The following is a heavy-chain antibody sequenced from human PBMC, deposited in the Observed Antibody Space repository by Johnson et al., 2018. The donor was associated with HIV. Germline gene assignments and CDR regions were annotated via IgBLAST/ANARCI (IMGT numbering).Heavy chain of an antibody. CDR2: IYSGDSE. D-gene: IGHD2-8*01. CDR1: EFTVSSSY. Sequence: VQLVESGGGLVQPGGSLRLSCAASEFTVSSSYMSWVRQAPGKGLEWVSVIYSGDSEYYADSVKGRFSISRDNSKNTLSLLMNSLTAEDTAIYYCARGSLTDDSFADWGQGTMVLVSS. V-gene: IGHV3-66*01. CDR3: ARGSLTDDSFAD. J-gene: IGHJ3*01.